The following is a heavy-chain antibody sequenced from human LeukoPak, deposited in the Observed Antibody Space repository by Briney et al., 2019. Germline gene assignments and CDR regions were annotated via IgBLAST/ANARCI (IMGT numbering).Heavy chain of an antibody. V-gene: IGHV3-23*01. CDR3: AREGITMVRGVITGYFDY. J-gene: IGHJ4*02. CDR1: GFTFSSYA. D-gene: IGHD3-10*01. CDR2: ISGSGGST. Sequence: GGSLRLSCAASGFTFSSYAMSWVRQAPGKGLEWVSAISGSGGSTYYADSVKGRFTISRDNSKNTLYLQMNSLRAEDTAVYYCAREGITMVRGVITGYFDYWGQGTLVTVSS.